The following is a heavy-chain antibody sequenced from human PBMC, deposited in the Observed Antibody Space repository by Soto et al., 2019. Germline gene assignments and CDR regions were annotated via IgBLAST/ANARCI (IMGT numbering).Heavy chain of an antibody. CDR3: AKGTYYDYVWGVDY. CDR1: GFTFTNYA. D-gene: IGHD3-16*01. J-gene: IGHJ4*02. Sequence: EVQLLESGGGLVQPGGSLRLSCAASGFTFTNYAMSWVRQAPGKGLEWVSAISGSGGSTYYADSVKGRFTISRDNSNNMLYVQMNSLRAEDTAVYYCAKGTYYDYVWGVDYWGQGTLVTVSS. V-gene: IGHV3-23*01. CDR2: ISGSGGST.